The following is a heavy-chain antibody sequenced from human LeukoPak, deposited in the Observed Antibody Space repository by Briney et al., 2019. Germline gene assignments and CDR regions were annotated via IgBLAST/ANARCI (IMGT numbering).Heavy chain of an antibody. CDR1: GGTFSSYA. V-gene: IGHV1-69*04. CDR2: IIPIFGIA. Sequence: SVKVSCKASGGTFSSYAISWVRQAPGQGLEWMGRIIPIFGIANYAQKYQGRVTITADKSTSTAYMELSSLRSEDTAVYYCARDLGDTVVVTAIGAGGFDPWGQGTLVTVPS. D-gene: IGHD2-21*02. CDR3: ARDLGDTVVVTAIGAGGFDP. J-gene: IGHJ5*02.